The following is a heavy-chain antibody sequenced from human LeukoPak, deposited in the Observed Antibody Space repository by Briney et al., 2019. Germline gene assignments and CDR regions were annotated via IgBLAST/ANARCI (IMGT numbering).Heavy chain of an antibody. V-gene: IGHV3-30*14. D-gene: IGHD2-15*01. CDR1: GFTFSSYA. CDR2: ISYDGSNK. CDR3: ARGMVAAVPFDY. J-gene: IGHJ4*02. Sequence: PGRSLRLSCAASGFTFSSYAMHWVRQAPGKGLEWVAVISYDGSNKYYADSVKGRFTISRDNSKNTLYLQMNSLRAEDTAVYYCARGMVAAVPFDYWGQGTLVTVSS.